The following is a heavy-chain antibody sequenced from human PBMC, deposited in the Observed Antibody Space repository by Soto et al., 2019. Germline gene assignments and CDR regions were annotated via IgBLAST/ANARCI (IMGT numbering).Heavy chain of an antibody. J-gene: IGHJ6*02. CDR1: GYTFTSYG. CDR2: ISAYNGNT. V-gene: IGHV1-18*01. Sequence: ASVKVSCKASGYTFTSYGISWVRQAPGQGLEWMGWISAYNGNTNYAQKLQGRVTMTTDTSTSTAYMELRSLRSDDTAVYYCARDVYCSSTSCYVRRYYYYGMDVWGQGTTVTVSS. CDR3: ARDVYCSSTSCYVRRYYYYGMDV. D-gene: IGHD2-2*01.